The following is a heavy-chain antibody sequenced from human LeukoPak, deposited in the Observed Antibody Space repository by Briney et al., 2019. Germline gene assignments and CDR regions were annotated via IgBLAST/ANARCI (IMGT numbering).Heavy chain of an antibody. CDR1: GGSISSYY. CDR2: IYYSGST. J-gene: IGHJ4*02. CDR3: ARSEAPYDILTGYYTSRRGGSFDY. D-gene: IGHD3-9*01. V-gene: IGHV4-59*01. Sequence: SETLSLTCTVSGGSISSYYWSWIRQPPGKGLEWIGYIYYSGSTNYNPSLKSRVTISVDTSKNQFSLKLSSVTAADTAVYYCARSEAPYDILTGYYTSRRGGSFDYWGQGTLVTVSS.